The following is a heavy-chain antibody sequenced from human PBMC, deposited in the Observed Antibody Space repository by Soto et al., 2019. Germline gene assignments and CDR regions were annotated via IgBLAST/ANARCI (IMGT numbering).Heavy chain of an antibody. D-gene: IGHD3-3*01. CDR3: ARHYDFWSGYSYYYYMDV. CDR1: GGSISSYY. J-gene: IGHJ6*03. Sequence: SETMSVTCTVSGGSISSYYWSWIRQPPGKGLEWIGYIYYSGSTNYNPSLKSRVTISVDTSKNQFSLKLSSVTAADTAVYYCARHYDFWSGYSYYYYMDVWGKGTTVTVSS. CDR2: IYYSGST. V-gene: IGHV4-59*08.